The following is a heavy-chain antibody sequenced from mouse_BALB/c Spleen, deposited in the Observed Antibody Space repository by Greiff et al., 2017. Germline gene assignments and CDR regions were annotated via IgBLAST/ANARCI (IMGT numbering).Heavy chain of an antibody. D-gene: IGHD2-14*01. Sequence: VQLVESGPGLVQPSQSLSITCTVSGFSLTSYGVHWVRQSPGKGLEWLGVIWSGGSTDYNAAFISRLSISKDNSKSQVFFKMNSLQANDTAIYYCARNREVRSYWYFDVWGAGTTVTVSS. V-gene: IGHV2-2*02. J-gene: IGHJ1*01. CDR3: ARNREVRSYWYFDV. CDR2: IWSGGST. CDR1: GFSLTSYG.